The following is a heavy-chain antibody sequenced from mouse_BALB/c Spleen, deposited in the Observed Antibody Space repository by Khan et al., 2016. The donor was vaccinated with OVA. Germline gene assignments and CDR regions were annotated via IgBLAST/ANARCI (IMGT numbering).Heavy chain of an antibody. V-gene: IGHV14-1*02. CDR2: IDPENGDT. J-gene: IGHJ3*01. CDR1: GFSIKDFY. D-gene: IGHD2-10*02. CDR3: VRLGYGNYWFAY. Sequence: EVQLQESGAELLRPGALVKLSCKASGFSIKDFYMHWVKQRPEQGLEWIGWIDPENGDTIYDPNFQGKASIIADTSSNTAYLQLSSLTSEDTAVYYCVRLGYGNYWFAYWGQGTLVTVSA.